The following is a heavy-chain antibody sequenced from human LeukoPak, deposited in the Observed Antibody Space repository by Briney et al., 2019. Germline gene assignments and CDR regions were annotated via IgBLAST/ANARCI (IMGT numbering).Heavy chain of an antibody. D-gene: IGHD3-22*01. V-gene: IGHV4-39*01. CDR2: VYYSGST. J-gene: IGHJ4*02. CDR1: GGSISSRSYY. Sequence: PSETLSLTCTVSGGSISSRSYYWGWIRQPPGKGLEWIGSVYYSGSTYYNPSLKSRVTISVDTSKNQFSLKLSSVTAADTAVYYCARSGSSSGYLFDYWGQGTLVTASS. CDR3: ARSGSSSGYLFDY.